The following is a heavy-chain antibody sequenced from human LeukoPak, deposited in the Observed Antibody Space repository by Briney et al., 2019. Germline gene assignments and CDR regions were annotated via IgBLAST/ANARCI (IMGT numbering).Heavy chain of an antibody. Sequence: SETLSLTCTVSGDSIISNYWSWIRQPAGQGLEWIGRIYYSGSTNYNPSLKSRLSISVDTSRNQFSLRLTSVTAADTAVYYCAKDLTGLLGSGPDYWGQGTLVTVSS. CDR3: AKDLTGLLGSGPDY. CDR2: IYYSGST. D-gene: IGHD3-10*01. CDR1: GDSIISNY. J-gene: IGHJ4*02. V-gene: IGHV4-4*07.